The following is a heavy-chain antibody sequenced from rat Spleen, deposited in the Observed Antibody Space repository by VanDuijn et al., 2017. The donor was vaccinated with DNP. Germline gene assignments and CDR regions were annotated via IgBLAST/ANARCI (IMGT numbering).Heavy chain of an antibody. CDR3: TRLGGD. J-gene: IGHJ2*01. D-gene: IGHD1-11*01. Sequence: EVQLVESGGGLVQPGRSLKLSCAVSRITFSDHNMAWVRQAPAKGLEWVATISSSGGSTYYRDSVRGRFTISRDNAKSTLHLQMNSLRSEDTATYYCTRLGGDWGQGVMVTVSS. V-gene: IGHV5-7*01. CDR1: RITFSDHN. CDR2: ISSSGGST.